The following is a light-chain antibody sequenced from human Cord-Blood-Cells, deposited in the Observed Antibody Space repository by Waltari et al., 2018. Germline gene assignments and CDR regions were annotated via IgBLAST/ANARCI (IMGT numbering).Light chain of an antibody. CDR2: QVS. CDR3: SSYTSSSTRV. Sequence: QSALTQPASVSGSPGQSITISCTGTSSDVGGYNYVSWYKQHPGKAPKLMIYQVSNRASGVSNRVSGSKSGNASSLTISGLQAEDEADYYCSSYTSSSTRVFGGGTKLTVL. V-gene: IGLV2-14*01. CDR1: SSDVGGYNY. J-gene: IGLJ3*02.